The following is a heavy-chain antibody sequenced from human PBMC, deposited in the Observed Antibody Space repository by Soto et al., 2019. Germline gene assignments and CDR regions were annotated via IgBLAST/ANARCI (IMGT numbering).Heavy chain of an antibody. V-gene: IGHV3-23*01. Sequence: GGSLILSCAGSGFTFSSYAMSWVRQAPGKGLEWVSAISGSGGSTYYADSVKGRFTISRDNSKNTLYLQMNSRRAEDTAVYYGDTSPKVVSPSFVYWGQGSLGTVPA. CDR3: DTSPKVVSPSFVY. CDR2: ISGSGGST. J-gene: IGHJ4*02. CDR1: GFTFSSYA.